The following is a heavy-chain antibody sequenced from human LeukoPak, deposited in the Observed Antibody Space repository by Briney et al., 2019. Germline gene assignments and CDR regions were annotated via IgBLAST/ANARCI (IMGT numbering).Heavy chain of an antibody. CDR1: GFSLSTCGVG. Sequence: SGPTLVNPTQTLTLTCTFSGFSLSTCGVGVGWIRQPPGKALEWLAYIYWDDDKRYSPALKSRLTITKDTSKNQVVLTVTNMDPVDTATYYCAHRKVDTPMGPWGQGILVTVSS. CDR2: IYWDDDK. V-gene: IGHV2-5*02. J-gene: IGHJ5*02. D-gene: IGHD5-18*01. CDR3: AHRKVDTPMGP.